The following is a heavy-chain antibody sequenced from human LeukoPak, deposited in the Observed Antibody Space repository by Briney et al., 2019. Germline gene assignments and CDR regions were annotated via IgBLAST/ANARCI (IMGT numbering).Heavy chain of an antibody. D-gene: IGHD3-22*01. CDR2: IYTSGST. J-gene: IGHJ3*02. CDR1: GGSISSYY. V-gene: IGHV4-4*07. Sequence: KSSETLSLTCTVSGGSISSYYWSWIRQPAGKGLEWIGRIYTSGSTNYNPSLKSRVTMSVDTSKNQFSLKLSSVTAADTAVYYCARDLGYYYDSSGYSLGGAFDIWGQGTMVTVSS. CDR3: ARDLGYYYDSSGYSLGGAFDI.